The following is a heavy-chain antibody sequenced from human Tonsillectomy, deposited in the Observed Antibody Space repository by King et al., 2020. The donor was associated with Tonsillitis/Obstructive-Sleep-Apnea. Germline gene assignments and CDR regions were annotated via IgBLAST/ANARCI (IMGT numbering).Heavy chain of an antibody. J-gene: IGHJ2*01. CDR2: ISGDGVST. Sequence: VQLVESGGGVVQPGGSLRLSCAASGFTFDDYAMHWVRQAPGSGLEWVSLISGDGVSTYYADSVKGRFTISRDNSKSSLFLQMNSLRTEDTALYYCAKGRHWGGGGVYFDLWGRGTLVTVSS. D-gene: IGHD7-27*01. CDR1: GFTFDDYA. CDR3: AKGRHWGGGGVYFDL. V-gene: IGHV3-43*02.